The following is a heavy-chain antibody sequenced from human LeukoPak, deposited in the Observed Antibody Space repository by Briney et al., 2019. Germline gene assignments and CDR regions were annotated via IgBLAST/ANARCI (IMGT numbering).Heavy chain of an antibody. D-gene: IGHD5-18*01. J-gene: IGHJ2*01. CDR3: ARAGGYSYGYATNWYFDL. CDR1: GGSISSYY. Sequence: SETLSLTCTVSGGSISSYYWSWIRQPPGKGLEWIGYIYYSGSTNYNPSLKSRVTISVDTSKNQFSLKLSSVTAADTAVYYCARAGGYSYGYATNWYFDLWGRGTLVTVSS. CDR2: IYYSGST. V-gene: IGHV4-59*01.